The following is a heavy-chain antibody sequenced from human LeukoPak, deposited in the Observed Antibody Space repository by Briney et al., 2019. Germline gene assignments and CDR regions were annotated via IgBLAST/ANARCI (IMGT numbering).Heavy chain of an antibody. CDR3: TLIQGWGSGSYYRDF. CDR1: GFTFSSYA. V-gene: IGHV3-23*01. J-gene: IGHJ4*02. D-gene: IGHD3-10*01. CDR2: ISGSGGST. Sequence: PGGSLRLSCAASGFTFSSYAMSWVRQAPGKGLEWVSAISGSGGSTYYADSVKGRFTISRDNSKITLYLQMNSLKTEDTAVYYCTLIQGWGSGSYYRDFWGQGTLVTVSS.